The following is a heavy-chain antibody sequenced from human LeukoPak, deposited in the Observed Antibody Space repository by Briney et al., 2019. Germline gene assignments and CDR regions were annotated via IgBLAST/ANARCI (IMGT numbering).Heavy chain of an antibody. CDR3: VKDPRDTYGTNWFVS. D-gene: IGHD2-21*01. CDR1: GFSFGNYA. V-gene: IGHV3-23*01. J-gene: IGHJ5*01. CDR2: ISGTGGAT. Sequence: GGSLRLSCVASGFSFGNYAMSWVRQAPGKGMQWVSQISGTGGATWYAGFARDRFTISRDNSKKTLYLQMSGLRVEDTAMYYCVKDPRDTYGTNWFVSWGQGTLLIVSS.